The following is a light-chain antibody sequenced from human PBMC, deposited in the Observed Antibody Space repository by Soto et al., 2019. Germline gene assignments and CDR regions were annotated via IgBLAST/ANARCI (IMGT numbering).Light chain of an antibody. V-gene: IGKV3-20*01. J-gene: IGKJ2*01. CDR3: QQYGSSPPYT. CDR2: GAS. Sequence: EIVLTQSPGTLSLSPGERATLSCRASRSVSSSYLAWYQQKPGQAPRLLIYGASSRATGIPDRFSGSGSGRDFTLTTSRLEPEDFAVYYCQQYGSSPPYTFGQGTKLEIK. CDR1: RSVSSSY.